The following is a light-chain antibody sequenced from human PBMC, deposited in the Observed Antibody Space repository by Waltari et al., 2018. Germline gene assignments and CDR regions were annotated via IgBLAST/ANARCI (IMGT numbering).Light chain of an antibody. J-gene: IGLJ3*02. Sequence: QAGLTQPPSVSKGLGPTAPLTCTGNNNNVGNQGAAWLQQHQGHPPKLLSYRNNNRPSGISEKFSASRSGNTASLTITGLQPEDEADYYCSAWDSNLSAWVFGGGTKLTVL. CDR3: SAWDSNLSAWV. CDR1: NNNVGNQG. CDR2: RNN. V-gene: IGLV10-54*04.